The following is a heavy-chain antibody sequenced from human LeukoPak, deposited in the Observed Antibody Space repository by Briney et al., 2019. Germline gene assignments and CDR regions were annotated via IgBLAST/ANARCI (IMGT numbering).Heavy chain of an antibody. Sequence: SETLSLTCAVYGESFSGYYWSWVRQPPGKGLEWVGEINQSGRTNYKPPLKSRVTISADTSKNQFSLKLSSVTAADTAVYYCARGRDSGSGSLTLDYWGQGTLVTVSS. V-gene: IGHV4-34*01. CDR1: GESFSGYY. J-gene: IGHJ4*02. D-gene: IGHD3-10*01. CDR3: ARGRDSGSGSLTLDY. CDR2: INQSGRT.